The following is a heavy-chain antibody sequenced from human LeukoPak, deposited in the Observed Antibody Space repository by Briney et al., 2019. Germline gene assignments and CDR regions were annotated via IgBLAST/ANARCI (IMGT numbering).Heavy chain of an antibody. Sequence: GSVKVSCKASGYTFTRYGISWVRQAPGQGLQWLGWISASNGNTNYAQKFRDRVTMSTDTSTGTAYLDVRSLTSDDTAVYYCARDHSNWNYAPDFWGKGTLVIVSS. CDR1: GYTFTRYG. CDR3: ARDHSNWNYAPDF. CDR2: ISASNGNT. J-gene: IGHJ4*02. V-gene: IGHV1-18*01. D-gene: IGHD1-7*01.